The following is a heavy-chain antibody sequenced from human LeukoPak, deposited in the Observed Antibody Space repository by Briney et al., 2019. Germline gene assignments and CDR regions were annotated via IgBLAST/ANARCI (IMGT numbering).Heavy chain of an antibody. CDR1: GFTFINAW. D-gene: IGHD3-10*01. J-gene: IGHJ4*02. Sequence: GGSLRLSCVDSGFTFINAWMSWVRQAPGKGLEWIGRIESKTDGETTNYAEPVRGRFTISRDDSKSAVYLQMNSLKIEDTAVYYCTTDLGTYYHGSQRLIPIDYWGQGTLVTVSS. CDR3: TTDLGTYYHGSQRLIPIDY. V-gene: IGHV3-15*04. CDR2: IESKTDGETT.